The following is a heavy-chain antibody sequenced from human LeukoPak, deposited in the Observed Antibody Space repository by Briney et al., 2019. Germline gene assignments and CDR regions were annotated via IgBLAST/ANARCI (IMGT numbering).Heavy chain of an antibody. Sequence: ASVKVSCKASGYTFTSYDINWVRQATGQGLEWMGWMNPNSGNTGYAQKFQGRVTMTRNISISTAYMELSSLRSEDTAVYYCARVFCSSTSCYVWFDPWGQGTLVTVSS. CDR2: MNPNSGNT. D-gene: IGHD2-2*01. CDR3: ARVFCSSTSCYVWFDP. J-gene: IGHJ5*02. CDR1: GYTFTSYD. V-gene: IGHV1-8*01.